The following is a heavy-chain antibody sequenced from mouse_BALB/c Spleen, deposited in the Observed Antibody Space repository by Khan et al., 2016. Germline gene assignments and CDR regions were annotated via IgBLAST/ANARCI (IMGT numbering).Heavy chain of an antibody. V-gene: IGHV3-2*02. D-gene: IGHD2-3*01. CDR1: GYSITSDYA. CDR3: ARFVIYDGYNGYAMDY. CDR2: ISYSGST. Sequence: EVQLQESGPGLVKPSQSLSLTCTVTGYSITSDYAWNWIRQFPGNKLEWMGYISYSGSTSYNPSLKSRISITRDTSKNQFFLQLNSVTTEDTATYLGARFVIYDGYNGYAMDYWGQGTSVTVSS. J-gene: IGHJ4*01.